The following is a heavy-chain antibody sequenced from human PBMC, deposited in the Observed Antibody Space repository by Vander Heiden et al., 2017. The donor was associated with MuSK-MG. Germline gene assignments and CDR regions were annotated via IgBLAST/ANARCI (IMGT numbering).Heavy chain of an antibody. CDR3: AIVHYTSCGVVDAFDI. D-gene: IGHD3-3*01. Sequence: QLQLQESGSGLVKPSQTLSLTCAVSGGSISSGGYSWSWIRQPPGKGLEWIGYIYHSGSTYYNPSLKSRVTISVDRSKNQCALKLSSVTAAETAVYYCAIVHYTSCGVVDAFDIWGQGTMVTVSS. CDR1: GGSISSGGYS. CDR2: IYHSGST. J-gene: IGHJ3*02. V-gene: IGHV4-30-2*01.